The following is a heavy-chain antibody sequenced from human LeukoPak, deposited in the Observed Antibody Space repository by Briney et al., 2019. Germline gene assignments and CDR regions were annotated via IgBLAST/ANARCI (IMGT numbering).Heavy chain of an antibody. CDR1: GVCISNYY. J-gene: IGHJ4*02. CDR3: AREAGRVFDY. CDR2: IYYSGST. V-gene: IGHV4-59*01. Sequence: SETLSLTCSVSGVCISNYYWSWIRQPPGKGLEWIGYIYYSGSTIYNPSLKSRVTISVDTSKNQLSLKLTSVTAADTAVYYCAREAGRVFDYWGQGTLVTVSS. D-gene: IGHD3-16*01.